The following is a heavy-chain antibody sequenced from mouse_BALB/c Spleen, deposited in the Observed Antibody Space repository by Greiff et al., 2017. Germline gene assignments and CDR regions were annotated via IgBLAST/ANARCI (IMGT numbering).Heavy chain of an antibody. D-gene: IGHD4-1*02. Sequence: EVQGVESGGDLVKPGGSLKLSCAASGFTFSSYGMSWVRQTPDKRLEWVATISSGGSYTYYPDSVKGRFTISRDNAKNTLYLQMSSLKSEDTAMYYCARQKGSTGTDYYAMDYWGQGTSVTVSS. CDR1: GFTFSSYG. J-gene: IGHJ4*01. CDR3: ARQKGSTGTDYYAMDY. CDR2: ISSGGSYT. V-gene: IGHV5-6*01.